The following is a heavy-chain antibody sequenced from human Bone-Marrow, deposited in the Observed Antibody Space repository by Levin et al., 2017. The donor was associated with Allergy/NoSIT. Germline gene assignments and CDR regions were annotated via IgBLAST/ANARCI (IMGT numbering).Heavy chain of an antibody. D-gene: IGHD6-19*01. Sequence: ASVKVSCKASGYTFNGYGISWVRQAPGQGLEWMGWISAYNGGTNYAQKVQDRVTMTTDTSTSTVYMELRSLRSDDTAVYYCGRHSGGSGWPWGGVDVWGQGTTVTVSS. CDR3: GRHSGGSGWPWGGVDV. CDR2: ISAYNGGT. CDR1: GYTFNGYG. J-gene: IGHJ6*02. V-gene: IGHV1-18*01.